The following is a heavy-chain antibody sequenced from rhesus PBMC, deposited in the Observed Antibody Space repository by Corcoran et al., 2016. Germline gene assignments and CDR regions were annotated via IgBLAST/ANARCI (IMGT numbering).Heavy chain of an antibody. CDR3: ARHWTGVDY. V-gene: IGHV4-99*01. J-gene: IGHJ4*01. CDR2: ISGSSGST. Sequence: QVQLQESGPGLVKPSETLSLTCAVSGYSISSGYYWGWIRQPPGKGLDNIGYISGSSGSTYYNPSLKSRVTISKDTSKNQFSLKLSSVTAADTAVYYCARHWTGVDYWGQGVLVTVSS. CDR1: GYSISSGYY. D-gene: IGHD3-3*01.